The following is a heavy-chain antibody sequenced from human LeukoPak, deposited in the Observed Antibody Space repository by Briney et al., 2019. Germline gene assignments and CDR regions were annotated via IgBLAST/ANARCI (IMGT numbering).Heavy chain of an antibody. V-gene: IGHV4-4*07. D-gene: IGHD6-6*01. CDR2: IYTSGST. J-gene: IGHJ4*02. Sequence: SETLSLTCTVSGGSISSYYWSWIRQPAGKGLEWIGRIYTSGSTNYNPSLKSRVTMSVDTSKNQFSLKLSSVTAADTAVYYCASAKSIAARRPFDYWGQGTLVTVSS. CDR3: ASAKSIAARRPFDY. CDR1: GGSISSYY.